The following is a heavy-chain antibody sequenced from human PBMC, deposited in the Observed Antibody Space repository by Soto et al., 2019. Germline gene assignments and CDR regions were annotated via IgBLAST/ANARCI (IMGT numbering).Heavy chain of an antibody. J-gene: IGHJ6*03. CDR2: INPNSGGT. Sequence: GASVKVSCKASGDTFTGYYMHWVRQAPGQGLEWMGWINPNSGGTNYAQKFQGWVTMTRDTSISTAYMELSRLRSDDTAVYYCARAQSYDYIWGNYYMDVWGKGTTVTVSS. CDR1: GDTFTGYY. D-gene: IGHD3-16*01. V-gene: IGHV1-2*04. CDR3: ARAQSYDYIWGNYYMDV.